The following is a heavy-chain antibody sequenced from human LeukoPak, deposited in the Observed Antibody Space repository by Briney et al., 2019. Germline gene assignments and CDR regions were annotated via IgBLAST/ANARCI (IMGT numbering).Heavy chain of an antibody. CDR1: GGSISRYY. J-gene: IGHJ4*02. Sequence: SETLSLTCTVSGGSISRYYWSWIRQPPGKGLEWIGYINYSGGTTYNSSLKSRVTMSVDTSKNQFSLKLNSVTAADTAVYYCASGFRGQLGYFDYWGQGTLVTVSS. D-gene: IGHD1-1*01. V-gene: IGHV4-59*01. CDR3: ASGFRGQLGYFDY. CDR2: INYSGGT.